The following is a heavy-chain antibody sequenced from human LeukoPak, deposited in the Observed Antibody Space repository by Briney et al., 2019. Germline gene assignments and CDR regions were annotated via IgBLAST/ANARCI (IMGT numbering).Heavy chain of an antibody. CDR3: AKDSAALAFDY. V-gene: IGHV3-33*06. D-gene: IGHD6-13*01. CDR2: IWYDGSNT. J-gene: IGHJ4*02. CDR1: GFPYSRYG. Sequence: GGPLRLPCTVSGFPYSRYGVHGARESPGKGGEWVAVIWYDGSNTYYAASVKGRFTISRDNSKNTLYLQMNSLRAEDTAVYYCAKDSAALAFDYWGQGTLVTVSS.